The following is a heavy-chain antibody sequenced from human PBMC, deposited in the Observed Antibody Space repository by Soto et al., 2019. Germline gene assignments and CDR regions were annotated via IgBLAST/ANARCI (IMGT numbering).Heavy chain of an antibody. CDR1: GFTCSSYG. Sequence: GGSHRLSCAASGFTCSSYGMHWVRQAPGKGLEWVAVISYDGSNKYYADSVRGRFTISRDNSKNTLYLQMNSLRAEDTAVYYCAKDRAGEGFQHWGQGTLVTVSS. CDR2: ISYDGSNK. CDR3: AKDRAGEGFQH. V-gene: IGHV3-30*18. J-gene: IGHJ1*01. D-gene: IGHD3-16*01.